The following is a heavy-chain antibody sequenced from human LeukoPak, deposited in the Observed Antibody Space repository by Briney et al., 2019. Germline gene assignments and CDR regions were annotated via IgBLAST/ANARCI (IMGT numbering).Heavy chain of an antibody. V-gene: IGHV3-72*01. J-gene: IGHJ4*02. CDR1: GFTFSDHY. D-gene: IGHD3-22*01. CDR2: TRNRAHSYTT. Sequence: PGGSLRLSCAASGFTFSDHYMDWVGQAPGKGLEWVGRTRNRAHSYTTEYAASVKGRFTISRDESKNSLYLQMINLKTEDTAVYYCARLYYDSTAYYAQGILNRGQGTLFTVSS. CDR3: ARLYYDSTAYYAQGILN.